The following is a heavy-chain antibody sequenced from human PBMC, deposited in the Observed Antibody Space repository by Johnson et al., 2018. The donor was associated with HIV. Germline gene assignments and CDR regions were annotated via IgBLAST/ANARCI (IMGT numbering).Heavy chain of an antibody. CDR3: ARGGITMIVVVISPPDAFDI. Sequence: VQLVESGGGLVKAGGSLRLSCAASGFTFTNAWMTWVRQAPGKGLEWVGRINSKAEGGTTDYAAPVKGRFAISRANAKNSLYLPRNSLRAEDTAVYYCARGGITMIVVVISPPDAFDIWGQGTMVTVSS. CDR1: GFTFTNAW. V-gene: IGHV3-15*01. J-gene: IGHJ3*02. CDR2: INSKAEGGTT. D-gene: IGHD3-22*01.